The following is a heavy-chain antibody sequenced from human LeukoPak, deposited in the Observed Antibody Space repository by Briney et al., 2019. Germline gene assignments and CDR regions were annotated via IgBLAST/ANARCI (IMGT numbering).Heavy chain of an antibody. CDR2: ICHSGST. D-gene: IGHD2-2*01. CDR1: GGSISSSNW. V-gene: IGHV4-4*02. Sequence: SGTLSLTCAVSGGSISSSNWWSWVRQPPGKGLEWIGEICHSGSTNYNPSLKSRVTISVDKSKNQFSLKLSSVTAADTAVYYCARSLCSSTSCYVSHYYYMDVWGKGTTVTVSS. J-gene: IGHJ6*03. CDR3: ARSLCSSTSCYVSHYYYMDV.